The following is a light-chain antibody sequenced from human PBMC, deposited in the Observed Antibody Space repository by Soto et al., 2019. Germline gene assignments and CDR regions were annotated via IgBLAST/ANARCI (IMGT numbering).Light chain of an antibody. J-gene: IGKJ3*01. CDR2: AAS. CDR3: QKYDSAPFT. V-gene: IGKV1-27*01. CDR1: QGISSY. Sequence: DIQMTQSPSSLSASIGDRVTITCRASQGISSYLNWYQQKPGKVPKLLIYAASTLQSELPSRFSGSGSGTDFTLTISSLQPEDVATYYCQKYDSAPFTFGPGTKVDIK.